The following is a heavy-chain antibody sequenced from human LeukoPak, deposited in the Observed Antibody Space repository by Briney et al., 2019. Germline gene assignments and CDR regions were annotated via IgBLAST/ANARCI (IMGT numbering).Heavy chain of an antibody. Sequence: GGSLRLSCAASGFTFSSYGMHWVRQAPGKGLEWVAVISYDGSNKYYADSVKGRFTISRDNSKNTLYLQMNSLRAEDTAVYYCAKDFFSYGPHYFDYWGQGTLVTVSS. CDR2: ISYDGSNK. V-gene: IGHV3-30*18. CDR1: GFTFSSYG. CDR3: AKDFFSYGPHYFDY. D-gene: IGHD5-18*01. J-gene: IGHJ4*02.